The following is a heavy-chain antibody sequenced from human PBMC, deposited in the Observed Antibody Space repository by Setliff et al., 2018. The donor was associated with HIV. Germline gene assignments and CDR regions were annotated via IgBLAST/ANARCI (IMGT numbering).Heavy chain of an antibody. CDR2: IYYNGNA. CDR1: GGSMRSSGYS. J-gene: IGHJ6*02. V-gene: IGHV4-30-2*01. CDR3: ARRGDFFYYAMDV. Sequence: SETLSLTCAVSGGSMRSSGYSWTWIRQAPGKGLEWVGYIYYNGNAYYSPSLKSRVTISVDRSKNQFSLKLSSVTAADTAVYYCARRGDFFYYAMDVWGQGTTVTVSS.